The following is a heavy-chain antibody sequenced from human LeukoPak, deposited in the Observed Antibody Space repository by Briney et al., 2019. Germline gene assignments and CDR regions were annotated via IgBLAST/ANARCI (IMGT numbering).Heavy chain of an antibody. V-gene: IGHV4-34*01. Sequence: PSETLSLTCAVYGGSFSGYYWSWIRQPPGKGLEWIGEINHSGSTNYNPSLKSRVTISVDTSKNQFSLKLSSVTAADTAVYYCTREFVVGATRFDYWGQGSLVTVSS. CDR2: INHSGST. CDR3: TREFVVGATRFDY. J-gene: IGHJ4*02. D-gene: IGHD1-26*01. CDR1: GGSFSGYY.